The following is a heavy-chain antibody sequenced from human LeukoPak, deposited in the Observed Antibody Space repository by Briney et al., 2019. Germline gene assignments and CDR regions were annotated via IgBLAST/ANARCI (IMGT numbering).Heavy chain of an antibody. J-gene: IGHJ5*02. CDR3: ARAQDRVYSSSAGGWSDP. CDR2: IYHGGST. V-gene: IGHV4-38-2*02. D-gene: IGHD6-6*01. Sequence: PSETLSLTCTVSGYSISSGYYWGWIRQPPGKGLEWIGSIYHGGSTYYNPSLKSRVTISVDRSKNQFSLKLSSVTAADTAVYYCARAQDRVYSSSAGGWSDPWGQGTLVTVSS. CDR1: GYSISSGYY.